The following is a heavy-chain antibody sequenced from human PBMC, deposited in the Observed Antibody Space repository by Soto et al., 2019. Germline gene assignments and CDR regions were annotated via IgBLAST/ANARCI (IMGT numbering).Heavy chain of an antibody. CDR2: IWYDGTRQ. V-gene: IGHV3-33*08. CDR1: GFTFRHHA. D-gene: IGHD2-8*01. Sequence: QVQLVESGGGVVQPGRSLRLSCAASGFTFRHHAMHWVRQAPGKGLEWVGLIWYDGTRQYYADSVKGRFTISRDNSKNTVYLEMNSLRVEDTAIYYCARDQGVVIIKDHWGQGTLVTVSS. J-gene: IGHJ4*02. CDR3: ARDQGVVIIKDH.